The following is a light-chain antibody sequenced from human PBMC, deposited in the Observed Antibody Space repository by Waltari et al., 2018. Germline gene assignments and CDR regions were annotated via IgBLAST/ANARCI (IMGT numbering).Light chain of an antibody. CDR2: GAS. CDR1: QTINTH. CDR3: QQVYNVPPIT. Sequence: DIQMTQSPPSLSASIGDRVTITCRASQTINTHLNWYQQKEGKAPQLLIFGASSLRSGVPSRFSGTGSGTEFTLTISGLQPEDFATYYCQQVYNVPPITFGQGTRLDLK. J-gene: IGKJ5*01. V-gene: IGKV1-39*01.